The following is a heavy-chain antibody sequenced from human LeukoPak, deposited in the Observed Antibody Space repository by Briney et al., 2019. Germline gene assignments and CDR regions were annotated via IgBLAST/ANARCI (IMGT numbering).Heavy chain of an antibody. CDR1: GGTFSSYA. V-gene: IGHV1-69*13. CDR2: IIPIFGTA. D-gene: IGHD5-18*01. Sequence: ASVKVSCKASGGTFSSYAISWVRQAPGQGLEWMGGIIPIFGTANYAQKFQGRVTITADESTSTAYMELSSLRSEDTAVYYCARDLINTAMANYYYYSGMDVGGQGTTVTVSS. J-gene: IGHJ6*02. CDR3: ARDLINTAMANYYYYSGMDV.